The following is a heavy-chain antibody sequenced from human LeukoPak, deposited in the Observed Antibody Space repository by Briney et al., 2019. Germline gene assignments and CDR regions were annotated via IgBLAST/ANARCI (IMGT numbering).Heavy chain of an antibody. V-gene: IGHV3-30-3*01. J-gene: IGHJ4*02. CDR3: ARGNNVLMVTGCFDY. CDR2: ISYDGNNK. Sequence: GGSLRLSCAASGFNFTEFVMQWVRQAPGKGLEWVAVISYDGNNKDFADSVKGRFTISRDNSKNTLYLQMNSLRAEDTAVYYCARGNNVLMVTGCFDYWGQGTLVTVSS. CDR1: GFNFTEFV. D-gene: IGHD2-21*02.